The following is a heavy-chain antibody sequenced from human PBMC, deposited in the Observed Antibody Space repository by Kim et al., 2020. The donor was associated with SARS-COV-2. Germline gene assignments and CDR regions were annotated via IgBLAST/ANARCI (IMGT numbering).Heavy chain of an antibody. D-gene: IGHD3-9*01. CDR3: AKDSVLRYFDWLLKNWYFDL. Sequence: GGSLRLSCAASGFTFSSYGMHWVRQAPGKGLEWVAVISYDGSNKYYADSVKGRFTISRDNSKNTRYLQMNSLRAEDTAVYYCAKDSVLRYFDWLLKNWYFDLWGRGTLVTVSS. V-gene: IGHV3-30*18. CDR1: GFTFSSYG. CDR2: ISYDGSNK. J-gene: IGHJ2*01.